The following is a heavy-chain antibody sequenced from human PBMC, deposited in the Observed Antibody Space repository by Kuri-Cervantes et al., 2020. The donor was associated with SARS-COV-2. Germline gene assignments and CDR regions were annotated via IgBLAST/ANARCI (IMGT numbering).Heavy chain of an antibody. D-gene: IGHD1-26*01. CDR2: ISAYNGNT. V-gene: IGHV1-18*01. Sequence: ASVKVSCKASGYTFTSYGISWVRQAPGQGLEWMGWISAYNGNTNYAQKLQGRVTMTTDTSTSTAYMELRSLRSDGTAVYYCARGLDSGSYLSPWGAGYWGQGTLVTVSS. CDR1: GYTFTSYG. CDR3: ARGLDSGSYLSPWGAGY. J-gene: IGHJ4*02.